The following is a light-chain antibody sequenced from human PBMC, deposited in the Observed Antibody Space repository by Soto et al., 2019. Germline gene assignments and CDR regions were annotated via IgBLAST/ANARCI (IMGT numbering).Light chain of an antibody. CDR1: QSVLYSSNNKNF. V-gene: IGKV4-1*01. CDR3: QQYYNTPWT. Sequence: DIVMTQSPDSLAVSLGERATINCKSSQSVLYSSNNKNFLAWYQQKPGQPPKLIISWASTRESGVPDRFSGSGSGTDFALTISSLQAEDVAVYFCQQYYNTPWTFGQGTKVEIK. J-gene: IGKJ1*01. CDR2: WAS.